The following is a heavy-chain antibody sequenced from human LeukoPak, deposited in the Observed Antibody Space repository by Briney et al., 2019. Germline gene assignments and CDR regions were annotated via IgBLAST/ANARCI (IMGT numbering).Heavy chain of an antibody. CDR1: GGTFSSYA. CDR2: IIPIFGTA. CDR3: ARDPLVVVPAAQDIVATEVDY. D-gene: IGHD2-2*01. V-gene: IGHV1-69*13. Sequence: GASVKVSCKASGGTFSSYAISWVRQAPGQGLEWMGGIIPIFGTANYAQKFQGRVTITADESTSTAYMELSSLRSEDTAVYYCARDPLVVVPAAQDIVATEVDYWGQGTLVSVSS. J-gene: IGHJ4*02.